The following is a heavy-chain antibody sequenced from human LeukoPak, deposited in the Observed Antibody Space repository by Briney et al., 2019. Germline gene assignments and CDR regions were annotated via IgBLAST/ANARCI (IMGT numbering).Heavy chain of an antibody. J-gene: IGHJ3*02. D-gene: IGHD2-2*01. V-gene: IGHV3-9*01. CDR1: GFTFDDYA. CDR3: AKGGGPAAIIAFDI. CDR2: ISWNSGSI. Sequence: GGSLRLSCAASGFTFDDYAMPWVRQAPGKGLEWVSGISWNSGSIGYADSVKGRFTISRDNAKNSLYLQMNSLRAEDTALYYCAKGGGPAAIIAFDIWGQGTMVTVSS.